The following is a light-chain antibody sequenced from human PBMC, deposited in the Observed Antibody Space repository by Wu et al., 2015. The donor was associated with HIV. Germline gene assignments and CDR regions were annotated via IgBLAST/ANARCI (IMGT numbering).Light chain of an antibody. Sequence: DIQMTQSPSSLSASVGDSVTITCRASQDISNYLNWYQQKPGKAPKLLIYDASNLESGVPSRFSGSGSGTDFTFTITSLQPEDIATYYCQQYDNLPSITFGQGTRLDIK. V-gene: IGKV1-33*01. CDR1: QDISNY. J-gene: IGKJ5*01. CDR2: DAS. CDR3: QQYDNLPSIT.